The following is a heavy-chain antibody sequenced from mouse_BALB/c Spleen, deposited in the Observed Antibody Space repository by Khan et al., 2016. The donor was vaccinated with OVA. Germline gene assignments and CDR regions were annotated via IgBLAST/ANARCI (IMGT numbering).Heavy chain of an antibody. J-gene: IGHJ2*01. CDR1: GYTFTSYW. Sequence: QVQLQQPGAELVKAGASVKMSCKASGYTFTSYWMHWVKQRPGQGLEWIAETNPTNGRTYNNEKFKSKATLTVDKSSSTAYMLLSGLTFEDSAVXSCARIKKIVSTYFDYWGQGTTLTVSS. D-gene: IGHD2-5*01. CDR2: TNPTNGRT. V-gene: IGHV1S81*02. CDR3: ARIKKIVSTYFDY.